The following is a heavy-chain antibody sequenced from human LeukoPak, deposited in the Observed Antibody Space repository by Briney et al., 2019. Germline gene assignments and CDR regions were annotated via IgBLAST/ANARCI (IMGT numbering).Heavy chain of an antibody. CDR2: ISWNSGSI. V-gene: IGHV3-9*01. D-gene: IGHD3-10*01. CDR1: GFTFDAYA. CDR3: AKGLTYYYGSGDDAFDI. Sequence: GGSLRLSCAASGFTFDAYAMHWVRQAPGKGLEWVSGISWNSGSIGYADSVKGRFTISRDNAENSLYLQMNSLRAEDTALYYCAKGLTYYYGSGDDAFDIWGQGTMVIVSS. J-gene: IGHJ3*02.